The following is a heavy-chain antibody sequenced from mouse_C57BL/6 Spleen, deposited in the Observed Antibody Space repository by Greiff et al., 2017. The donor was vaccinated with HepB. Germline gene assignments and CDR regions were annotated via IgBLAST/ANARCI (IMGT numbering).Heavy chain of an antibody. CDR3: ARDAGYFYAMDY. Sequence: EVKVVESGGGLVQSGRSLRLSCAPSGFTFSDFYMEWVRQAPGKGLEWIAASRNKANDYTTEYSASVKGRFIVSRDTSQSILYLQMNALRAEDTAIYYCARDAGYFYAMDYWGQGTSVTVSS. V-gene: IGHV7-1*01. J-gene: IGHJ4*01. CDR2: SRNKANDYTT. CDR1: GFTFSDFY.